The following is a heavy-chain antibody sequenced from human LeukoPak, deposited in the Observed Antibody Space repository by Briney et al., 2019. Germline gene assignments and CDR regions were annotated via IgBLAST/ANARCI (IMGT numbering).Heavy chain of an antibody. J-gene: IGHJ6*02. Sequence: GGSLRLSCEASGFTFDAYAMHWVRQAPGKGLEWVSLINKDGSATYYADSVKGRFTISRDNSKNSLYLQMNSLRSEDTALYYCTTWAFYHSLDVWGQGTTVTVSS. V-gene: IGHV3-43*02. CDR1: GFTFDAYA. CDR2: INKDGSAT. D-gene: IGHD1-26*01. CDR3: TTWAFYHSLDV.